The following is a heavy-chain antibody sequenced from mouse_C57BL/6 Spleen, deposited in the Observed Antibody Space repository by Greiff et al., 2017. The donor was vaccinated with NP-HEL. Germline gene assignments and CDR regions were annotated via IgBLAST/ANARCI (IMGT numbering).Heavy chain of an antibody. CDR2: IDPSDSYT. V-gene: IGHV1-69*01. Sequence: QVQLQQPGAELVMPGASVKLSCKASGYTFTSYWMHWVKQRPGQGLEWIGEIDPSDSYTNYNQKFKGKSTLTVDKSSSTAYMQLSSLTSEDSAVYYCARWGLSTKDGAYWGQGTLVTVSA. J-gene: IGHJ3*01. D-gene: IGHD2-1*01. CDR1: GYTFTSYW. CDR3: ARWGLSTKDGAY.